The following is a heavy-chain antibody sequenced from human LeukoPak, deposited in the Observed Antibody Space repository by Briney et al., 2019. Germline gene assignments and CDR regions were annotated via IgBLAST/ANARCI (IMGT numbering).Heavy chain of an antibody. J-gene: IGHJ4*02. CDR2: ISSSSSYI. CDR1: GFTFSSYT. CDR3: ARFSYGDYHDYFDY. V-gene: IGHV3-21*01. D-gene: IGHD4-17*01. Sequence: GGSLRLSCAASGFTFSSYTMNWVHQAPGKGLEWVSSISSSSSYIHYADSVKGRFTISRDNAKNSLYLQMNSLRAEDTAVYYCARFSYGDYHDYFDYWGQGTLVTVSS.